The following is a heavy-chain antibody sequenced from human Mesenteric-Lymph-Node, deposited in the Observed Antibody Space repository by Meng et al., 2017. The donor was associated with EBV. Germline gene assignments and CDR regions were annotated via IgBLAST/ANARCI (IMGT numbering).Heavy chain of an antibody. CDR3: AKDGTPYCAGDCYLDY. CDR2: ISGYNGNT. CDR1: GYTFTSYG. J-gene: IGHJ4*02. V-gene: IGHV1-18*01. Sequence: QVRLVQSGVEVKKPGDSVKVSCKTSGYTFTSYGISWVRQAPGQGLEWMGWISGYNGNTNYAQKLQGRVTMTTDTSTNTAYMDLRSLRSDDTAVYYCAKDGTPYCAGDCYLDYWGQGTLVTVSS. D-gene: IGHD2-21*02.